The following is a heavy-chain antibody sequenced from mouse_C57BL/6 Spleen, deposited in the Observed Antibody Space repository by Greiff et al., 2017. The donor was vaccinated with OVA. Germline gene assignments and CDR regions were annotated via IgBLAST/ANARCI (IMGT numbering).Heavy chain of an antibody. CDR2: IHPNSGST. V-gene: IGHV1-64*01. J-gene: IGHJ1*03. CDR3: ASPYGKDWYFDD. CDR1: GYTFTSEW. Sequence: VQLQQPGAELVKPGASVKLSCKASGYTFTSEWRKGVQQKPGQGLVRIGLIHPNSGSTNYNEKFKSKATLTVDKSSSTAYMQRSSLTSEGAAVDYSASPYGKDWYFDDWGTGTTVTVSS. D-gene: IGHD2-1*01.